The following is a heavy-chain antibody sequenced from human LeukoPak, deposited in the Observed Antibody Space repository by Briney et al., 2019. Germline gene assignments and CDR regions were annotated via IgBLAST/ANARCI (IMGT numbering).Heavy chain of an antibody. CDR2: FDPEDGET. J-gene: IGHJ4*02. CDR3: ATLIPMVRGVIIGAFDY. V-gene: IGHV1-24*01. D-gene: IGHD3-10*01. Sequence: ASVKVSCKVSGYTLTELSMHWVRQAPGKGLEWMGGFDPEDGETIYAQKFQGGVTMTEDTSTDTAYMELSSLRSEDTAVYYCATLIPMVRGVIIGAFDYWGQGTLVTVSS. CDR1: GYTLTELS.